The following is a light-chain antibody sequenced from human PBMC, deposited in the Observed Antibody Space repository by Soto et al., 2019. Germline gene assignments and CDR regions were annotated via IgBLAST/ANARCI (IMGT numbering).Light chain of an antibody. Sequence: DIQMTQSPSTLSASIGDTVIITCRASQSINSWLAWYQQKPGKAPKLLIHKASTLESGVPSRFSGSVSGTEFTLTISSLQPDDFATFYCQQYDRFPYTFGQGTKLEIK. CDR2: KAS. CDR1: QSINSW. V-gene: IGKV1-5*03. J-gene: IGKJ2*01. CDR3: QQYDRFPYT.